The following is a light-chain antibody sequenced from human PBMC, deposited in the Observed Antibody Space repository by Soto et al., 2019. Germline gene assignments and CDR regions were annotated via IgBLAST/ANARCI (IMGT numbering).Light chain of an antibody. V-gene: IGLV4-60*02. CDR3: ETWDSNSHV. J-gene: IGLJ1*01. Sequence: QAVVTQSSSASASLGSSVKLTCTLSSGHSYYIIAWHQQQPGKAPRYLMKLEGSGSYNKGSGVPDRFSGSSSGADRYLTISNLQFEDEADYYCETWDSNSHVFGTGTKVTVL. CDR2: LEGSGSY. CDR1: SGHSYYI.